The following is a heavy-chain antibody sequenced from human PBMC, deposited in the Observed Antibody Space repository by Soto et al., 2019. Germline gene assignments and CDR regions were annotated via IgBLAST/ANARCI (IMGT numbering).Heavy chain of an antibody. CDR1: GFTFSSYA. J-gene: IGHJ4*02. Sequence: PGGSLRLTCAASGFTFSSYAMHWARQAPGKGLEWVAVISYDGSNKYYADSVKGRFTISRDNSKNTLYLQMNSLRAEDTAVYYCARNWGYSYGYPPGYWGQGTLVTVSS. CDR2: ISYDGSNK. V-gene: IGHV3-30-3*01. D-gene: IGHD5-18*01. CDR3: ARNWGYSYGYPPGY.